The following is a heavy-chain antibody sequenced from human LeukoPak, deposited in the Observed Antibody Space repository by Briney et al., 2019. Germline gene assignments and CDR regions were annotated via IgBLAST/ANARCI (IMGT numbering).Heavy chain of an antibody. J-gene: IGHJ4*02. Sequence: SETLSLTCTVSGGSISSSSYYWGWIRQPPGKGLEWIGSIYFSGSTFYNPSLKSRVIISVDTSKNQFSLKLTSVTAADTAVYYCVSGYYASGMDYWGQGTLVTVSS. CDR2: IYFSGST. CDR3: VSGYYASGMDY. D-gene: IGHD3-10*01. V-gene: IGHV4-39*07. CDR1: GGSISSSSYY.